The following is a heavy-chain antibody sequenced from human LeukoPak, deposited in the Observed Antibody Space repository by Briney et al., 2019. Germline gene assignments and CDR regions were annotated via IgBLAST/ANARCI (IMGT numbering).Heavy chain of an antibody. J-gene: IGHJ4*02. CDR1: GGTFSSYA. Sequence: SVKVSCKASGGTFSSYAISWVRQAPGQGLEWMGRIIPIFGIANYAQKFQGRVTITTDESTSTAYMELSSLRSEDTAVYYCARFHHYYGSGSFDYWGQGTLVTVSS. V-gene: IGHV1-69*05. CDR2: IIPIFGIA. CDR3: ARFHHYYGSGSFDY. D-gene: IGHD3-10*01.